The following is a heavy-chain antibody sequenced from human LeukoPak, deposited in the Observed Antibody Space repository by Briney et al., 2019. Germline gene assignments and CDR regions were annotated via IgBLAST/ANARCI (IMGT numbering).Heavy chain of an antibody. Sequence: ASVKVSCKASGYTFTGYYMHWVRQAPGQGLEWMGWINPNSGGTNYAQKFQGRVTMTRDTSISTAYIELSRLRSDDTAVYYCARDITTVTTGWYFDLWGRGTLVTVSS. CDR2: INPNSGGT. CDR3: ARDITTVTTGWYFDL. V-gene: IGHV1-2*02. D-gene: IGHD4-17*01. J-gene: IGHJ2*01. CDR1: GYTFTGYY.